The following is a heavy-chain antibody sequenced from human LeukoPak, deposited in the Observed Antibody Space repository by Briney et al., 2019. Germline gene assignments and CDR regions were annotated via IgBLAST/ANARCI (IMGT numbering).Heavy chain of an antibody. CDR1: GGSISYYY. Sequence: SETLSLTCSVSGGSISYYYWSWIRQPAGKGLKWIGRIYTSASNNYNPSLKSGTTISVDASSNEFSLRLSFLTDAATAVYYSARGRYCSATICSGGDAFDIWGQGTVVTVSS. CDR2: IYTSASN. D-gene: IGHD5-24*01. J-gene: IGHJ3*02. V-gene: IGHV4-4*07. CDR3: ARGRYCSATICSGGDAFDI.